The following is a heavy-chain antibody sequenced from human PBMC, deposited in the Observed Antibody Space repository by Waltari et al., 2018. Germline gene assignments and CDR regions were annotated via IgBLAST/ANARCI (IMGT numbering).Heavy chain of an antibody. J-gene: IGHJ5*02. V-gene: IGHV4-38-2*02. CDR2: IYHSGST. CDR3: ARAYCSGGSCYSWWFDP. Sequence: QVQLQESGPGLVKPSETLSLTCTVSGYSISSGYYWGWIRQPPGKGLEWIGSIYHSGSTSCTPALKSRGTISVDTSKNQFSLKLSSVTAADTAVYYCARAYCSGGSCYSWWFDPWGQGTLVTVSS. CDR1: GYSISSGYY. D-gene: IGHD2-15*01.